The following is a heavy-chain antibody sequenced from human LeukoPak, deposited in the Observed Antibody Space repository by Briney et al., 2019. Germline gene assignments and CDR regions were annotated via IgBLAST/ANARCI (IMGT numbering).Heavy chain of an antibody. V-gene: IGHV3-30*03. CDR2: ISYDRSHI. Sequence: GGSLRLSCAASGFTFSSYGMHLVRQAPGKGLEWVAAISYDRSHIYYADSVKGRFTISRDNAKNSLYLQMNSLRDEDTAVYYCARAPRGDYGDFILNWFDPWGQGTLVTVSS. D-gene: IGHD4-17*01. CDR3: ARAPRGDYGDFILNWFDP. J-gene: IGHJ5*02. CDR1: GFTFSSYG.